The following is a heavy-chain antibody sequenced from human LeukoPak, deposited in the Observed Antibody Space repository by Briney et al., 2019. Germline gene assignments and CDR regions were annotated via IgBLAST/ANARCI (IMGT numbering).Heavy chain of an antibody. Sequence: GGSLRLSCAASGFTFSSYGMHWVRQAPGKGLEWVAYIQNDGSNEQYADSVKGRFTISRDNAKNSLYLQMNSLRAEDTALYYCARGTPTTRDFDSWGQGTLVTVSS. CDR3: ARGTPTTRDFDS. J-gene: IGHJ4*02. CDR1: GFTFSSYG. V-gene: IGHV3-30*02. D-gene: IGHD4-11*01. CDR2: IQNDGSNE.